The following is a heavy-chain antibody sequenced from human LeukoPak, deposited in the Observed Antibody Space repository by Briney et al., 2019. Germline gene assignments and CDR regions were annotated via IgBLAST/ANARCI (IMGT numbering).Heavy chain of an antibody. J-gene: IGHJ6*03. CDR3: AKDGVRYYGSGSWVRYYYMDV. CDR2: IRYDGSNK. D-gene: IGHD3-10*01. CDR1: GFTFSSYG. Sequence: GGSPRLSCAASGFTFSSYGMHWVRQAPGKGLEWVAFIRYDGSNKYYADSVKGRFTISRDDSKNTLYLQMNSLRAEDTAVYYCAKDGVRYYGSGSWVRYYYMDVWGKGTTVTVSS. V-gene: IGHV3-30*02.